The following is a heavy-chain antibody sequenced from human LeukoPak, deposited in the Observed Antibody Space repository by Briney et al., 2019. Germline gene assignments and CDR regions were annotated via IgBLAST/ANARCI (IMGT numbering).Heavy chain of an antibody. J-gene: IGHJ5*02. D-gene: IGHD3-9*01. Sequence: SETLSLTRAVYGGSFSGYYWSWIRQPPGKGLEWIGEINHSGSTNYNPSLKSRVTISVDTSKNQFSLKLSSVTAADTAVYYCARRRFDWLLSRKNNWFDPWGQGTLVTVSS. CDR1: GGSFSGYY. CDR2: INHSGST. V-gene: IGHV4-34*01. CDR3: ARRRFDWLLSRKNNWFDP.